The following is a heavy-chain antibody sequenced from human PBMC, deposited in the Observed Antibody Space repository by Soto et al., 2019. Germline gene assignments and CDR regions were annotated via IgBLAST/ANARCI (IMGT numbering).Heavy chain of an antibody. CDR2: ISPGSRYP. CDR1: GFTFSYYY. CDR3: VRGGGGGLFDP. D-gene: IGHD2-15*01. V-gene: IGHV3-11*06. Sequence: GGSLRLSCASSGFTFSYYYMSWIRQAPGKGLEWLSYISPGSRYPAYADSVKGRFTISSDNARRSLSLQLNSLTVDDTAIYYCVRGGGGGLFDPWGQGSMVTVSS. J-gene: IGHJ5*02.